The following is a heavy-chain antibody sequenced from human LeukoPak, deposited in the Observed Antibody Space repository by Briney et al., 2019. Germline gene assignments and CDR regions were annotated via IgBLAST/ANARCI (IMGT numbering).Heavy chain of an antibody. CDR1: GGSFSGYY. D-gene: IGHD4-17*01. V-gene: IGHV4-34*01. CDR2: INHSGST. J-gene: IGHJ4*02. Sequence: SETLSLTCGVYGGSFSGYYWSWSRQPPGKGLEWIGEINHSGSTNYNPSLKSRVTISVDTSKNRFSLKLSSVTAADTGVYYCARGKTRYGDYVAWHYWGRGTLSPSPQ. CDR3: ARGKTRYGDYVAWHY.